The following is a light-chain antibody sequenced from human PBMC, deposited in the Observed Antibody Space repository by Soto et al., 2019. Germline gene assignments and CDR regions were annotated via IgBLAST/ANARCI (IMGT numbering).Light chain of an antibody. CDR1: SSNIGSNT. Sequence: QSVLTQPPSASGTPGQRVTISCSGSSSNIGSNTVSWYQQLPGTAPKLLIYSNNRRPSGVPERFSGSNSGTSASLAISGLQSEDEADYYCEAWDDSLNGFYVFGTGTQLTVL. CDR2: SNN. CDR3: EAWDDSLNGFYV. J-gene: IGLJ1*01. V-gene: IGLV1-44*01.